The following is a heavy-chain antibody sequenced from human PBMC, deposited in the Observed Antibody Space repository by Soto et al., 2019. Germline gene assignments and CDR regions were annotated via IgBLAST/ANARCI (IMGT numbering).Heavy chain of an antibody. D-gene: IGHD6-6*01. CDR2: IYPSGST. CDR3: ARGSIAPDF. CDR1: GGSMSSYY. Sequence: SETLSLTCTVSGGSMSSYYWSWIRQPAGKGLEWIGRIYPSGSTNYNPSLKSRVTLSVDTSMSQFSLKLNSVTAADTAVYYCARGSIAPDFWGQGTLVTVSS. V-gene: IGHV4-4*07. J-gene: IGHJ4*02.